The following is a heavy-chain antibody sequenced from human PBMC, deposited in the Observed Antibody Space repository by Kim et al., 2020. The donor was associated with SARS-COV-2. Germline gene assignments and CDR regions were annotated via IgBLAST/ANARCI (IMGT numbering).Heavy chain of an antibody. CDR3: ARELGATVLWRHGNWFDP. CDR1: GGSVSSGSYY. D-gene: IGHD1-26*01. J-gene: IGHJ5*02. Sequence: SETLSLTCTVSGGSVSSGSYYWSLIRQPPGKGLEWLGYIYYSGSTNYNPSLKSRVTISVDTSKNKFSLKLSSVTAADTAVYYCARELGATVLWRHGNWFDPWGQGTLVTVSS. CDR2: IYYSGST. V-gene: IGHV4-61*01.